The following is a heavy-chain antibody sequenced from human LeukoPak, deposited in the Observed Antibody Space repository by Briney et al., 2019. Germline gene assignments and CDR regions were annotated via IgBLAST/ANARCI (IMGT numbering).Heavy chain of an antibody. D-gene: IGHD3-10*01. CDR1: GGSFSGYY. V-gene: IGHV4-34*01. J-gene: IGHJ6*03. CDR2: IDHSGST. Sequence: PSETLSLTCAVYGGSFSGYYWSWIRQPPGKGLEWIGEIDHSGSTNYNPSLKSRVTISVDTSKNQFSLKLSSVTAADTAVYYCARWAAGPMVRGVTAKFYYMDVRGKGTTVTVSS. CDR3: ARWAAGPMVRGVTAKFYYMDV.